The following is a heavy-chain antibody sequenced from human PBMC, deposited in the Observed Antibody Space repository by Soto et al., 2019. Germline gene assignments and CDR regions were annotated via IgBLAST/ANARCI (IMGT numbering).Heavy chain of an antibody. J-gene: IGHJ5*02. V-gene: IGHV4-39*01. CDR1: GGSISSSSYY. Sequence: SETLSLTCTVSGGSISSSSYYWGWIRQPPGKGLEWIGSIYYSGSTYYNPSLKSRVTISVDTSKNQFSLKLSSVTAADTAVYYCARPFPSKCSGYDFRWFDLWGQGTLVIVSS. CDR2: IYYSGST. D-gene: IGHD5-12*01. CDR3: ARPFPSKCSGYDFRWFDL.